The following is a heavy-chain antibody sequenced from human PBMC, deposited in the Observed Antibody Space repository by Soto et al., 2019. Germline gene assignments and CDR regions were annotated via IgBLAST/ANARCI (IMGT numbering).Heavy chain of an antibody. V-gene: IGHV2-5*02. Sequence: QITLKASGPTLVEPTQTLTLTCTFSGFSLSTSGVGVGWIRQPPGKALEWLAVIYWDDDKRYSPSLKSRLTITKDTSKNQVVLTMTNMDPVDTATYHCAHEIYSYGPDYWGQGTLVTVSS. D-gene: IGHD5-18*01. CDR3: AHEIYSYGPDY. CDR1: GFSLSTSGVG. CDR2: IYWDDDK. J-gene: IGHJ4*02.